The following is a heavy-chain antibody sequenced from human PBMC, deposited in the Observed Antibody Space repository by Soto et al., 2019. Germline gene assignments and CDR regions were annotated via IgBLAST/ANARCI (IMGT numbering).Heavy chain of an antibody. J-gene: IGHJ5*02. Sequence: ASVKVSCKASGYTFTSYDINWVRQATGQGLEWMGWMNPNSGNTGYAQKFQGRVTMTRNTSISTAYMELSSLRSEDTGVYYCTTLWTWDRGYDLDPWGQGTLVTVSS. CDR1: GYTFTSYD. V-gene: IGHV1-8*01. D-gene: IGHD5-12*01. CDR3: TTLWTWDRGYDLDP. CDR2: MNPNSGNT.